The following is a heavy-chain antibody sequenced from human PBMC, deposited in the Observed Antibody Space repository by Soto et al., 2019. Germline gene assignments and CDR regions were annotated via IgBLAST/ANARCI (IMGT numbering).Heavy chain of an antibody. CDR1: GFTFSSYG. J-gene: IGHJ6*03. CDR2: ISYDGSNK. Sequence: PGGSLRLSCAASGFTFSSYGMHWVRQAPGKGLEWVAVISYDGSNKYYADSVKGRFTISRDNSKNTLYLQMNSLRAEDTAVYYCAKVRKVAGLYYYYYMDVWGKGTTVTVSS. V-gene: IGHV3-30*18. CDR3: AKVRKVAGLYYYYYMDV. D-gene: IGHD6-19*01.